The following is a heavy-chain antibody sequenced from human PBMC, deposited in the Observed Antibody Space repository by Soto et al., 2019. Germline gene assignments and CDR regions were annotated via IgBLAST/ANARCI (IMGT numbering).Heavy chain of an antibody. D-gene: IGHD4-4*01. CDR3: ARDHYSNYYYYMDV. J-gene: IGHJ6*03. Sequence: GASMKVSCKASGGPLSSYTISWVRQAPGQGLEWMGRIIPILGIANYAQKFQGRVTITADKSTSTAYMELSSLRSEDSAVYYCARDHYSNYYYYMDVWGKGTTVTVSS. CDR2: IIPILGIA. V-gene: IGHV1-69*04. CDR1: GGPLSSYT.